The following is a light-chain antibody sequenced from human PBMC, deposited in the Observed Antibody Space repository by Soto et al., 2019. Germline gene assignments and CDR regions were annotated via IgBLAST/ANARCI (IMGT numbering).Light chain of an antibody. CDR2: RND. Sequence: QAVVTQPPTASGTPGQRVTISCSGSWFNIGSNYVYWYQQVPGTAPKLLIYRNDQRPSGVPDRFSGSKSGTSASLAIGGLRSEDEADYYCVAWDDNLSGGVFGGGTQLTVL. CDR1: WFNIGSNY. V-gene: IGLV1-47*01. J-gene: IGLJ7*01. CDR3: VAWDDNLSGGV.